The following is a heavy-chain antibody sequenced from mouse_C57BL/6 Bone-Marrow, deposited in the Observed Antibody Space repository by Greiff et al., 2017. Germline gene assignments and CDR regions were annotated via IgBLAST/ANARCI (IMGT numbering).Heavy chain of an antibody. Sequence: EVKLVESGGGLVKPGGSLKLSCAASGFTFSSYAMSWVRQTPEKRLEWVATISDGGSYTYYPDNVKGRFTISRDNAKNNLYLQMSHLKSEDTAMYYCARNYITTVVATGGFDYWGQGTTLTVSS. CDR1: GFTFSSYA. J-gene: IGHJ2*01. D-gene: IGHD1-1*01. CDR2: ISDGGSYT. CDR3: ARNYITTVVATGGFDY. V-gene: IGHV5-4*03.